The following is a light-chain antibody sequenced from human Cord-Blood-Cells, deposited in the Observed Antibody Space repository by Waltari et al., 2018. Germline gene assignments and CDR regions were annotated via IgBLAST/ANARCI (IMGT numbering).Light chain of an antibody. Sequence: DIQMTQSPSTLSASVGDRVTITCRASQSISSWLAWYQQKPGKAPKLLIYDASSLESGVPSMFSGSGSGTEFTLTISSLQPEDFATYYCQQYNSYSWTFGQGTKVEIK. CDR1: QSISSW. V-gene: IGKV1-5*01. CDR3: QQYNSYSWT. J-gene: IGKJ1*01. CDR2: DAS.